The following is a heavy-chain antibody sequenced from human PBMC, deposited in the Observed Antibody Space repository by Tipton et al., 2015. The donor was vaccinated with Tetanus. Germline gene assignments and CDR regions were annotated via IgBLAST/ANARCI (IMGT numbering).Heavy chain of an antibody. D-gene: IGHD4-17*01. V-gene: IGHV3-74*01. J-gene: IGHJ4*02. CDR1: GFPFIDYW. CDR3: ARDLDYEQPLVY. Sequence: SLRLSCAASGFPFIDYWMHWVRQTPGKGLVWVSRINSDGSTTNYADSVKGRFTISRDNARNTLYLQMNSLRAEDTAVYYCARDLDYEQPLVYWGQGTLVTVSS. CDR2: INSDGSTT.